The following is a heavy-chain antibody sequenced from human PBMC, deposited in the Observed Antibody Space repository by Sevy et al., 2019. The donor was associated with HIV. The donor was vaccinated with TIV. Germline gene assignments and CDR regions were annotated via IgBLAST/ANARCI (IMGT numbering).Heavy chain of an antibody. CDR3: ARESGLIPVPAGMGYYYYAMDV. Sequence: VKVSCKTSGGSFSNYAIHWVRQAPGQGLEWMGGIIPIAKTPNLAQKFQGRVTLTADESTRTGYMELSRLTSEDTAVYFCARESGLIPVPAGMGYYYYAMDVWGQGTTVTVSS. V-gene: IGHV1-69*01. D-gene: IGHD3-16*01. J-gene: IGHJ6*02. CDR1: GGSFSNYA. CDR2: IIPIAKTP.